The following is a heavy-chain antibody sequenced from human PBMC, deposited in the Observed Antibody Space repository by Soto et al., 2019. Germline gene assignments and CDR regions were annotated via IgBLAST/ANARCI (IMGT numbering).Heavy chain of an antibody. CDR1: GFTVSTNY. Sequence: EVQLEESGGGFIQPGGSLRLSCAGSGFTVSTNYMSWVRQAPGKGPEWVSVIYAGGGTDYVDSVKGRFTISRDNSKNTLYLQMNSLRVEYTAVYYCARGADWGQGTLVTVSS. V-gene: IGHV3-53*01. CDR3: ARGAD. J-gene: IGHJ4*02. CDR2: IYAGGGT.